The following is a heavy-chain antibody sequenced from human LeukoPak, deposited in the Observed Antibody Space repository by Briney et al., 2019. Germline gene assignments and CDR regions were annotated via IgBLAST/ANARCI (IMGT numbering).Heavy chain of an antibody. J-gene: IGHJ5*02. V-gene: IGHV4-61*02. Sequence: SQTLSLTCTVSGDSISSGDYYWSWIRQPAGKGLEWIGRISSSGSTNYNPSLKSRVTISVDTSKNQFSLKLSSVTAADTVVYYCARDLAAAGTIDPWGQGTLVTVSS. CDR2: ISSSGST. D-gene: IGHD6-13*01. CDR3: ARDLAAAGTIDP. CDR1: GDSISSGDYY.